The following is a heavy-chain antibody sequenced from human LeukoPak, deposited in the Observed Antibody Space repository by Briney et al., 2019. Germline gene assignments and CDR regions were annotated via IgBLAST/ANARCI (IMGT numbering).Heavy chain of an antibody. J-gene: IGHJ6*03. D-gene: IGHD6-19*01. CDR3: ARGEQQWLVYYYYYYMDV. CDR1: GHTFTGYY. CDR2: MNPNSGNT. V-gene: IGHV1-8*02. Sequence: GASVKVSCKASGHTFTGYYMHWVRQATGQGLEWMGWMNPNSGNTGYAQKFQGRVTMTRNTSISTAYMELSSLRSEDTAVYYCARGEQQWLVYYYYYYMDVWGKGTTVTVSS.